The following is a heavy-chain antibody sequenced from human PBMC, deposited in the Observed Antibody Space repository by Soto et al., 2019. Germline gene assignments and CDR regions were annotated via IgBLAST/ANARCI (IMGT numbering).Heavy chain of an antibody. CDR1: GFIFSSYG. J-gene: IGHJ5*02. D-gene: IGHD6-13*01. CDR2: IWYDGSNT. V-gene: IGHV3-33*06. Sequence: GGYLRLSCAAYGFIFSSYGMHWVRQAPGKGLEWVAGIWYDGSNTFYSDAVKGRFSISRDNSKNTVDLQMHSLRAEDTAVYSFAKFIARAPGCIDPSGQGIHLSVSS. CDR3: AKFIARAPGCIDP.